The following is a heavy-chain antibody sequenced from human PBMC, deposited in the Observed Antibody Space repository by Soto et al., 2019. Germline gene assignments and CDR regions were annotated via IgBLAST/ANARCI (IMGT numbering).Heavy chain of an antibody. CDR2: SDHSRRS. J-gene: IGHJ2*01. CDR3: ARCGYSYGLSYWYFDI. D-gene: IGHD5-18*01. Sequence: SETLSLTCAVYGGSFSGYYWSWIRQPPGKGQEWIGESDHSRRSNYKPSLKSRVTISVDTSKNQFSLKLSSVTAADTAVYYCARCGYSYGLSYWYFDIGGRGTLDNVSS. CDR1: GGSFSGYY. V-gene: IGHV4-34*01.